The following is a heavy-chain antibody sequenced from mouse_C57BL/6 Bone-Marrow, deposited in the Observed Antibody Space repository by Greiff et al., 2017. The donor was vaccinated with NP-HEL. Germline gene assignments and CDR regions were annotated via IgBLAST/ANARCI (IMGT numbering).Heavy chain of an antibody. J-gene: IGHJ3*01. CDR1: GFTFSSYA. Sequence: EVKVEESGGGLVKPGGSLKLSCAASGFTFSSYAMSWVRQTPEKRLEWVATISDGGSYTYYPDNVKGRFTISRDNAKNNLYLQMSHLKSEDTAMYYCASFITTPFAYWGQGTLVTVSA. CDR3: ASFITTPFAY. V-gene: IGHV5-4*03. D-gene: IGHD1-1*01. CDR2: ISDGGSYT.